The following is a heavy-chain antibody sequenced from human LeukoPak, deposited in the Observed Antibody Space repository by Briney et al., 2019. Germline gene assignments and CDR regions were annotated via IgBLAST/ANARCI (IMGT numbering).Heavy chain of an antibody. V-gene: IGHV3-23*01. D-gene: IGHD4-17*01. Sequence: GGSLRLSCEASEFTFASYAMTWVRLTPGKGLEWVASIGGSGTHTNYADSVRGRFTISRDNSKNTLYLQMNGLRAEDTAVYYCGRDPNGDYVGAFEFWGQGTLVSVSS. CDR2: IGGSGTHT. CDR1: EFTFASYA. CDR3: GRDPNGDYVGAFEF. J-gene: IGHJ3*01.